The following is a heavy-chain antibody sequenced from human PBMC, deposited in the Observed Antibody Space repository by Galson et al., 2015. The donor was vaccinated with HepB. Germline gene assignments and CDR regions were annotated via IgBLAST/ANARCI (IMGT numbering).Heavy chain of an antibody. J-gene: IGHJ4*02. CDR3: AKAAQSSGWYGAATGGYFDY. CDR2: ISDSGDST. CDR1: GFTFSSYA. V-gene: IGHV3-23*01. D-gene: IGHD6-19*01. Sequence: SLRLSCAASGFTFSSYAMSWVRQAPGKGLEWVSAISDSGDSTYYADSVKGRFTISRDNSKNTLFLQMNSLRAEDTAVYYCAKAAQSSGWYGAATGGYFDYWGQGTLVTVSS.